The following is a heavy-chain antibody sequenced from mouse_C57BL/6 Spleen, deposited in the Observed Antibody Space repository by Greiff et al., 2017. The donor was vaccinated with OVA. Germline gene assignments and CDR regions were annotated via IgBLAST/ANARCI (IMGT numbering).Heavy chain of an antibody. CDR2: IDPSDSYT. V-gene: IGHV1-50*01. J-gene: IGHJ2*01. CDR3: ARQADYEGGTRYYVDY. Sequence: VQLQQSGAELVKPGASVKLSCKASGYTFTSYWMQWVKQRPGQGLEWIGEIDPSDSYTNYNQKFKCKATLTVDTSSSTAYMQLSSLTSEDSAVYYGARQADYEGGTRYYVDYWGQGTTLTVSS. CDR1: GYTFTSYW. D-gene: IGHD2-4*01.